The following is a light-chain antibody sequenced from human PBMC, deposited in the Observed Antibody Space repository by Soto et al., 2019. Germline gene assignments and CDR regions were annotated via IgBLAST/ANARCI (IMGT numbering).Light chain of an antibody. Sequence: EIVLTQSPGTVSLSPGERATLSCRASQTVYNNYIAWYQQSPGQAPRVLIYGTSTRATGTPDRFSGSGSGTDFTFTISRLEPEDSAGYYCQQYGNSVTFGGGTKVEMK. CDR1: QTVYNNY. J-gene: IGKJ4*01. V-gene: IGKV3-20*01. CDR3: QQYGNSVT. CDR2: GTS.